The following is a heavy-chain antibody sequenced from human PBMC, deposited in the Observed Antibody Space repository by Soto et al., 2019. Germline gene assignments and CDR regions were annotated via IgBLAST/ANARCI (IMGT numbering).Heavy chain of an antibody. Sequence: SETLSLTCAVHGGSFSGYYWSWIRQPPGKGLEWIGEINHSGSTNYNPSLKSRVTISVDTSKNQFSLKLSSVTAADTAVYYCARSQYYDFWSGYYTGNPGGYYYGMDVWGQGTTVTVSS. D-gene: IGHD3-3*01. V-gene: IGHV4-34*01. J-gene: IGHJ6*02. CDR1: GGSFSGYY. CDR3: ARSQYYDFWSGYYTGNPGGYYYGMDV. CDR2: INHSGST.